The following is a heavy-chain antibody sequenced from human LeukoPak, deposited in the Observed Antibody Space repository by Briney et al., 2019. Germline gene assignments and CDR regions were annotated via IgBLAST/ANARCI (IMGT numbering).Heavy chain of an antibody. CDR1: GYTLTSYG. V-gene: IGHV1-18*01. Sequence: GASVKVSCKASGYTLTSYGISWVRQAPGQGLEWMGWISAYNGNTNYAQKLQGRVTMTTDTSTSTAYMELRSLRSDDTAVYYCARVDGATWDYYYYMDVWGKGTTVTVSS. D-gene: IGHD1-26*01. CDR3: ARVDGATWDYYYYMDV. CDR2: ISAYNGNT. J-gene: IGHJ6*03.